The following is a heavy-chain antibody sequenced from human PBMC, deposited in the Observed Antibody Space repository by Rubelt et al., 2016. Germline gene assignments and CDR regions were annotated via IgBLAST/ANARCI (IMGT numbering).Heavy chain of an antibody. Sequence: QVQLVQSGAEVKKPGASVKVSCEASGYTFTSYGISWVRQAPGQGLEWVGWISAYNGDTNYAQKLQGRFTWTTNTSTTKAYMWRRGVSSDDTAVYDCAQKGSEKYYKNWGQGTLVTVSS. D-gene: IGHD2/OR15-2a*01. CDR1: GYTFTSYG. V-gene: IGHV1-18*01. CDR2: ISAYNGDT. CDR3: AQKGSEKYYKN. J-gene: IGHJ4*02.